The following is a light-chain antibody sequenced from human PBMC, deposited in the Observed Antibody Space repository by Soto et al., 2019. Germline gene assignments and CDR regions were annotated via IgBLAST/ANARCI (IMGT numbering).Light chain of an antibody. CDR3: SSYTSSSTRV. V-gene: IGLV2-14*01. Sequence: QSVLTQPASVSGSPGQPITISCTGTSSDVGAYNYVSWYQQHPGKAPKLMIYEVSNRPSGVSNRFSGSKSGNTASLTISGLQAEDEADYYCSSYTSSSTRVFGTGTKVTVL. CDR1: SSDVGAYNY. J-gene: IGLJ1*01. CDR2: EVS.